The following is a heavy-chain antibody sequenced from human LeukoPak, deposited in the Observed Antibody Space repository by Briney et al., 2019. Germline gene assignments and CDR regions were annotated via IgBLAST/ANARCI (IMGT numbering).Heavy chain of an antibody. J-gene: IGHJ5*02. V-gene: IGHV4-4*07. Sequence: SETLSLTCTVSGGSLSSYYWSWIRQPAGKGLEWIGRIYTSGSTNYNPSLKSRVTMSVDTSKNQFSLKLSSVTAADTAVYYCARDLWSGSGRRLDWFDPWGQGTLVTVSS. CDR2: IYTSGST. CDR1: GGSLSSYY. D-gene: IGHD3-3*01. CDR3: ARDLWSGSGRRLDWFDP.